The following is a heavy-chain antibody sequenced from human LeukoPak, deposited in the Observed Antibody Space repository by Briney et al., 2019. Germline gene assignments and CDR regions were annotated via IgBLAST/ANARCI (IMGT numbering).Heavy chain of an antibody. V-gene: IGHV3-21*01. J-gene: IGHJ4*02. CDR2: ISSSSYI. Sequence: GGSLRLSCAASGFTFSSYSMNWVRQAPGKGLEWVSSISSSSYIYYADSVKGRFTISRDNAKNSLYLQTNSLRAEDTAVYYCARDQVPITIFGVVSQTFDYRGQGTLVTVSS. D-gene: IGHD3-3*01. CDR1: GFTFSSYS. CDR3: ARDQVPITIFGVVSQTFDY.